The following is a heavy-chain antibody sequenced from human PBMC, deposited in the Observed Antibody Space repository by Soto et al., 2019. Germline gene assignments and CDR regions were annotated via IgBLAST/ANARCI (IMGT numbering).Heavy chain of an antibody. V-gene: IGHV5-51*01. D-gene: IGHD2-2*01. CDR1: GYSFTHYW. CDR3: ASQGYCSNTACYSVDY. CDR2: IYPGDSNT. J-gene: IGHJ4*02. Sequence: GASLKISCMGSGYSFTHYWISWVRQMPGKGLEWMGIIYPGDSNTRYSPSFQGQVTISADKSISTAYLQWSSLKASDTAMYSCASQGYCSNTACYSVDYWDQGTLVAVSS.